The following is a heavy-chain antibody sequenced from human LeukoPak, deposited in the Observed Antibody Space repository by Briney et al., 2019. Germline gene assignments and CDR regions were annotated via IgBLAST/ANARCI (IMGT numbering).Heavy chain of an antibody. J-gene: IGHJ4*02. V-gene: IGHV3-23*01. D-gene: IGHD5-24*01. CDR3: GKRTMSAFDQ. Sequence: PGGSLRLSCAASGFSFSSYAMNWVRQAPGKGLEWVSGISGRGNGTSYADSVKGRFIISRDNSKNTVYLQMSRLRGEDTAIYWCGKRTMSAFDQWGQGTLVTGSS. CDR2: ISGRGNGT. CDR1: GFSFSSYA.